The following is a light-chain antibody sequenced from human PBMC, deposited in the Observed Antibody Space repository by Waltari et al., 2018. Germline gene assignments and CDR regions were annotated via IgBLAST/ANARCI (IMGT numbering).Light chain of an antibody. CDR1: QSVSIN. J-gene: IGKJ3*01. CDR3: QHLTA. V-gene: IGKV3-15*01. CDR2: GAS. Sequence: EIVMTQSPATLSVSPGERATLSCRASQSVSINLAWYQQKPGQAPRLLIYGASTRATGIPARFSGSGSGTEFTLTISSLQPEDFATYYCQHLTAFGPGTKVDI.